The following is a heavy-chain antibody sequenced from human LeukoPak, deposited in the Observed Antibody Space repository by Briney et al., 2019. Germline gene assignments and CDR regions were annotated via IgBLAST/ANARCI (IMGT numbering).Heavy chain of an antibody. CDR2: ISGSGGST. CDR1: GFTFSSSA. J-gene: IGHJ4*02. D-gene: IGHD3-22*01. V-gene: IGHV3-23*01. Sequence: GRSLRLSCAASGFTFSSSAMSWVRQAPGKGLEWVSAISGSGGSTYYADSVKGRFTISRDNSKNTLYLQMNSLRAEDTAVYYCAKAYYDSSGYYYIPFDYWGQGTLVTVSS. CDR3: AKAYYDSSGYYYIPFDY.